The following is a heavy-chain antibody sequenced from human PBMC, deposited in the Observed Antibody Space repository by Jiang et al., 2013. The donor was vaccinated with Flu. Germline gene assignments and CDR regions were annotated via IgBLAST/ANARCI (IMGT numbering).Heavy chain of an antibody. D-gene: IGHD3-22*01. J-gene: IGHJ4*02. V-gene: IGHV1-2*02. Sequence: PNSGGTNYAQKFQGRVTMTRDTSISTAYMELSRLRSDDTAVYYCARIRAHDSSGYYFWGQGTLVTVSS. CDR3: ARIRAHDSSGYYF. CDR2: PNSGGT.